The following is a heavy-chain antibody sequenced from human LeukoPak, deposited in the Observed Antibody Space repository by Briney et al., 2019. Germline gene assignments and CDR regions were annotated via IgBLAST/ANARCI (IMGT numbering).Heavy chain of an antibody. Sequence: SETLSLTCAVYGGSFSGYYWSWIRQPPGKGLEWIGEINHSGSTNYNPSLKSRVTISVDTSKNQFSLKLSSVTAADTAVYYCARKGTYSYGQGYYYYYGMDVWGQGTTVTVSS. D-gene: IGHD5-18*01. CDR2: INHSGST. V-gene: IGHV4-34*01. J-gene: IGHJ6*02. CDR1: GGSFSGYY. CDR3: ARKGTYSYGQGYYYYYGMDV.